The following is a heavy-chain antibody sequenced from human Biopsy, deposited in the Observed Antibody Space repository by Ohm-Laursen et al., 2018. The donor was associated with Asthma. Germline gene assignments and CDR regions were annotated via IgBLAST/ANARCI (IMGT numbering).Heavy chain of an antibody. J-gene: IGHJ3*02. D-gene: IGHD3-10*01. CDR2: INPSGGST. CDR1: GYTLTSYY. V-gene: IGHV1-46*01. Sequence: SVKVSCKASGYTLTSYYMHWVRQAPGQGLEWMGIINPSGGSTSYAQKFQGRVTMTRDTSTSTVYMELSSLRSEDTAVYYCARVSITPGAFDIWGQGTMVAVSS. CDR3: ARVSITPGAFDI.